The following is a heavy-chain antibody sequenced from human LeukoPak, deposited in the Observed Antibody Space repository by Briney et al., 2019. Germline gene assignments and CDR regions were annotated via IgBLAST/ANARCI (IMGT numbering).Heavy chain of an antibody. CDR1: GFTFSDYY. V-gene: IGHV3-11*01. J-gene: IGHJ3*02. CDR2: ISSSGSSI. CDR3: VRAKGSLLAFDI. D-gene: IGHD3-10*01. Sequence: KPGGSLRLSCAASGFTFSDYYMSWLRQAPGKGLEWLSYISSSGSSIYYADSVKGRFTISRDNAKNSLYLQMNSLRAEDTAVYYCVRAKGSLLAFDIRGQGTMVTVSS.